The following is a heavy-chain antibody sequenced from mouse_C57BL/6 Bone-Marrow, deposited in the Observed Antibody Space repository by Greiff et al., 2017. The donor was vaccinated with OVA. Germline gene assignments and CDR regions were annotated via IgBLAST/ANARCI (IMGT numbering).Heavy chain of an antibody. J-gene: IGHJ2*01. Sequence: EVQLVESGGDLVKPGGSLKLSCAASGFTFSSYGMSWVRQTPDKRLEWVATISSGGSYTYYPDSVKGRFTISRDNAKNTLNLQMSSLKSEDTAMYYCARQGSNDRFDYWGQGTTLTVSS. V-gene: IGHV5-6*01. D-gene: IGHD2-12*01. CDR3: ARQGSNDRFDY. CDR1: GFTFSSYG. CDR2: ISSGGSYT.